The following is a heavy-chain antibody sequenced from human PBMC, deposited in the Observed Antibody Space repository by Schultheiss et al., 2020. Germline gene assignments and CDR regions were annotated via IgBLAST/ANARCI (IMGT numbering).Heavy chain of an antibody. V-gene: IGHV3-53*01. J-gene: IGHJ4*02. Sequence: GESLKISCAASGFTVSSNYMSWVRQAPGKGLEWVSVISGSGGTTYYADSVKGRFTVSRDNSKNTLYLDMNSLRVEDTALFYCATDLFSHYWGQGTLVTVSA. CDR1: GFTVSSNY. CDR3: ATDLFSHY. CDR2: ISGSGGTT.